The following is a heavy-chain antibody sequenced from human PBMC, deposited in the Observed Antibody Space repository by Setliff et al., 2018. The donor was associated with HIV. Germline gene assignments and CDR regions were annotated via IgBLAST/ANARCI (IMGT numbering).Heavy chain of an antibody. V-gene: IGHV1-69*02. D-gene: IGHD3-3*01. Sequence: ASVKVSCKASGGTFSSYTISWVRQAPGQGLEWMGRIIPIRGIANYAQKFQGRVTITADKSTSTAYMELSSLKASDTAMYYCARGVQSPPHYSYYYMDVWGEGTMVTVSS. J-gene: IGHJ6*03. CDR1: GGTFSSYT. CDR2: IIPIRGIA. CDR3: ARGVQSPPHYSYYYMDV.